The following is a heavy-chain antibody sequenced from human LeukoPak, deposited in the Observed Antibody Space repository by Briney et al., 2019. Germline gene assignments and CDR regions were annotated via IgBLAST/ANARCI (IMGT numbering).Heavy chain of an antibody. CDR2: ISTDGNEK. V-gene: IGHV3-30*04. D-gene: IGHD2-8*02. CDR3: VRDGGYTGGWTYGAGDY. Sequence: PGRSLRLSCAASGFTFSAYVMHGVRQAPGKGLECVAVISTDGNEKYYADSVKGRFSISRDNSKNTLYLQRSSLRTEDTAVYYCVRDGGYTGGWTYGAGDYWGQGNLVTVSS. CDR1: GFTFSAYV. J-gene: IGHJ4*01.